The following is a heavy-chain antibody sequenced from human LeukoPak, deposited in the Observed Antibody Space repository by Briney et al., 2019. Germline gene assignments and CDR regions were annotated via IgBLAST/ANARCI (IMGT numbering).Heavy chain of an antibody. CDR3: ARDYDFWSGYYTSGMDV. Sequence: ASVKVSCKASGYTFTGYYMHWVRQAPGQGLEWMGWINPNSGGTNYAQKFQGWVTMTRDTSISTAYMELRSLKSDDTAVYYCARDYDFWSGYYTSGMDVWGQGTTVTVSS. V-gene: IGHV1-2*04. D-gene: IGHD3-3*01. CDR1: GYTFTGYY. CDR2: INPNSGGT. J-gene: IGHJ6*02.